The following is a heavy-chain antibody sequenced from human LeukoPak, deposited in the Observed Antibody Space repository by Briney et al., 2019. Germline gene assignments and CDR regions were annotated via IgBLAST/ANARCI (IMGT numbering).Heavy chain of an antibody. V-gene: IGHV3-23*01. CDR3: AKASGSYFFDY. J-gene: IGHJ4*02. CDR2: ISGSGVST. D-gene: IGHD1-26*01. Sequence: GGSLRLSCAASGFTFSSYAMTWVRHAPGTGLEWVSAISGSGVSTYYADSVKGRFTISRDNSKNTLYLQMNSLRAEDTAVYYCAKASGSYFFDYWGQGTLVTVSS. CDR1: GFTFSSYA.